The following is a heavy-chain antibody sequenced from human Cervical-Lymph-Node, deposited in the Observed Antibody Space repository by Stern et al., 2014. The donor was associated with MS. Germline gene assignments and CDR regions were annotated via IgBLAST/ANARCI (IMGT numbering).Heavy chain of an antibody. CDR3: VRGGSNPRY. CDR2: IKQDGSEK. CDR1: GFTFSSYW. J-gene: IGHJ4*02. V-gene: IGHV3-7*01. Sequence: EDQLVESGGGLVQPGGSLRLSCAASGFTFSSYWMSWVRQAPGKGLEWVANIKQDGSEKYYVDSGNGRFTISRDNAKNSLYLQMNSLRADDTAVYYCVRGGSNPRYWGQGTLVTVSS. D-gene: IGHD3-16*02.